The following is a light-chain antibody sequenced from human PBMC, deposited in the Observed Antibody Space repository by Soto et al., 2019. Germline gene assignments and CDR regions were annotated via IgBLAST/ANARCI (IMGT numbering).Light chain of an antibody. CDR1: QSVTSN. CDR3: QQYNNWPRT. CDR2: GAS. Sequence: EIVMTQSPSTLSVSPGERGTPSFRASQSVTSNLAWYQQKPGQAPRLLMYGASTRATGIPARFSGSGSGTEFTLTISSLQSEDFAVYYCQQYNNWPRTFGQGTKVDIK. J-gene: IGKJ1*01. V-gene: IGKV3-15*01.